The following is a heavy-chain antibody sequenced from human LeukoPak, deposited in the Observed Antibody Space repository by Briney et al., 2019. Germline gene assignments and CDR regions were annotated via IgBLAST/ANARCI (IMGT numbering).Heavy chain of an antibody. Sequence: ASVKVSCKTSGYSFSNHGISWVRQAPGQGLEWMGWIAGYNDNPKYSQKFQGRVTMTRETSTSTAYMELRSLRSDDTAVYYCARGTYYYDSRTGFDPWGQGTLVTVSS. CDR1: GYSFSNHG. V-gene: IGHV1-18*01. CDR3: ARGTYYYDSRTGFDP. CDR2: IAGYNDNP. J-gene: IGHJ5*02. D-gene: IGHD3-22*01.